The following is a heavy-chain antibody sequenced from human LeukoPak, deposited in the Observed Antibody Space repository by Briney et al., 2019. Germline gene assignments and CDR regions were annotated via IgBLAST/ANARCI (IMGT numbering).Heavy chain of an antibody. CDR3: ATDRQNKDFWSGGDY. CDR2: IKQDGSEK. Sequence: PGGSLRLSCAASGFTFSTYWMSWVRQAPGKGLEWVANIKQDGSEKYYVDSVRGRFTISRDNAKNSLYLQMNSLRAEDTAVYYCATDRQNKDFWSGGDYWGQGTLVTVSS. V-gene: IGHV3-7*01. CDR1: GFTFSTYW. J-gene: IGHJ4*02. D-gene: IGHD3-3*01.